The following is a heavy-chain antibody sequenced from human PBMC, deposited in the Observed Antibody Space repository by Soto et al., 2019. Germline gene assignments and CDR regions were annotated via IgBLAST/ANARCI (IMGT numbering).Heavy chain of an antibody. V-gene: IGHV3-23*01. CDR1: GFTFSNYA. D-gene: IGHD6-13*01. CDR2: IRGSGGST. CDR3: AKDQGSSWYEIDY. J-gene: IGHJ4*02. Sequence: PGGSLRLSCAAAGFTFSNYAVTWVRQAPGKGMERVSTIRGSGGSTYYADSVKGRFTISRDNSKNTLYLQMNSLRAEDTAVYYCAKDQGSSWYEIDYWGQGP.